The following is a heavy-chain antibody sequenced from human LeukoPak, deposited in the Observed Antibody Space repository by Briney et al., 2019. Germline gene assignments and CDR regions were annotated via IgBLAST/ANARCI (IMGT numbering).Heavy chain of an antibody. CDR3: TAGGGGTYSPDH. CDR2: AKSNADGGTT. CDR1: GFNFREAW. V-gene: IGHV3-15*01. D-gene: IGHD2-21*01. Sequence: GGSLRLSCTASGFNFREAWMSWVRQAPGKGLEWVGRAKSNADGGTTDNAAPGQGRFTISRDDSQQTFYLQMSSLEVEDTAVYFCTAGGGGTYSPDHWGQGTLVTVSS. J-gene: IGHJ4*02.